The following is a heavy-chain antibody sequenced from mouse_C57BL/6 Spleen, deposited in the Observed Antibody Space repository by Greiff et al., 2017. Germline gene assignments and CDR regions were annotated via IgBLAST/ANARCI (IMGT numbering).Heavy chain of an antibody. J-gene: IGHJ1*03. CDR3: ARGDLRRNWYFDV. CDR2: INPNNGGT. D-gene: IGHD2-12*01. Sequence: VQLQQSGPELVKPGASVKMSCTASGYTFTDYNMHWVKQSHGKSLEWIGYINPNNGGTSYNQKFKGKATLTVNKSSSTAYMELRSLTSEDAAVYDCARGDLRRNWYFDVWGTGTTVTVAT. V-gene: IGHV1-22*01. CDR1: GYTFTDYN.